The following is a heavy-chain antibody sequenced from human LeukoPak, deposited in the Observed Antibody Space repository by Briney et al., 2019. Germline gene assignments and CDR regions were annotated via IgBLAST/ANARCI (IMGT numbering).Heavy chain of an antibody. J-gene: IGHJ3*02. V-gene: IGHV1-24*01. CDR1: GYTLTELS. CDR3: ATRGSYCCFVAFDI. CDR2: FDPEDGET. D-gene: IGHD1-26*01. Sequence: ASVKVSCKVSGYTLTELSMHWVRQAPGKGLEWMGGFDPEDGETIYAQEFQGRVTMTEDTSTDTAYMGLSSLRSEDTAVYYCATRGSYCCFVAFDIWGQGTMVTVSS.